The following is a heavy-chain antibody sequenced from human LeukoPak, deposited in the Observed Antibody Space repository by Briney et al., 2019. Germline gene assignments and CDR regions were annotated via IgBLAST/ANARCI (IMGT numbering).Heavy chain of an antibody. Sequence: SETLSLTCAVSGGSISSGGYSWSWIRQPPGTGLEWIGYIYHSGSTYYNPSLKSRVTISVDTSKNQFSLKLSSVTAADTAVYYCAGADYDFWSPFDYWGQGTLVTVSS. CDR1: GGSISSGGYS. V-gene: IGHV4-30-2*02. J-gene: IGHJ4*02. D-gene: IGHD3-3*01. CDR2: IYHSGST. CDR3: AGADYDFWSPFDY.